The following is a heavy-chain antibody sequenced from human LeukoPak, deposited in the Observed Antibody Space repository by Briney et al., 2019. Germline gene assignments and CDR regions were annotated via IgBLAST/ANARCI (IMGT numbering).Heavy chain of an antibody. D-gene: IGHD4-23*01. CDR1: GGSTSSYY. CDR2: IYTSGIISGNT. V-gene: IGHV4-4*07. CDR3: ARTYGGNPYFDY. Sequence: PSETLSLACTVSGGSTSSYYWSWIRQPPGKGLEWIGRIYTSGIISGNTNYNPSLKSRDTISVDTSKNQFSLKLSSVTAADTAVYYCARTYGGNPYFDYWGQGTLVTVSS. J-gene: IGHJ4*02.